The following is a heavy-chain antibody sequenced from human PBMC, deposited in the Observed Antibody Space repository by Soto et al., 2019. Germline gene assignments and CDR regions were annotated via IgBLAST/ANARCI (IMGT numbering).Heavy chain of an antibody. D-gene: IGHD3-10*01. Sequence: PGGSLRLSCAASGITVSSNYMSWVRQAPGKGLEWVSVIYSGGSTYYADSVKGRFTISRDNSKNTLYLQMNSLRAEDTAVYYCAKLWFGELNFDYWGQGTLVTVSS. J-gene: IGHJ4*02. CDR2: IYSGGST. CDR1: GITVSSNY. CDR3: AKLWFGELNFDY. V-gene: IGHV3-53*01.